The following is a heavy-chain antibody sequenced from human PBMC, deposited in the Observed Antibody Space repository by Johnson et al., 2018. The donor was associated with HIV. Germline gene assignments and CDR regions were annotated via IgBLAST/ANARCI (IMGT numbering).Heavy chain of an antibody. J-gene: IGHJ3*02. CDR3: VRDWGADYGGSLI. CDR2: ISYDGSNK. CDR1: GFTFSSYA. V-gene: IGHV3-30*14. D-gene: IGHD4-23*01. Sequence: QVQLVESGGGVVQPGRSLRLSCAASGFTFSSYAMHWVRQAPGKGLEWVAVISYDGSNKYYADSVKGRFTISRDNSKNTLYLQMNRLRAEDTAVYYCVRDWGADYGGSLIWGQGTVVIVSS.